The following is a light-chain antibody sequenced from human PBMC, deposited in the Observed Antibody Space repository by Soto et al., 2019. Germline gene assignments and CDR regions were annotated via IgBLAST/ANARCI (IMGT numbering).Light chain of an antibody. CDR3: QQAASSPIP. Sequence: DIQMSHSPSYLSASLGDRVTITCRSSQGIKNWLAWYQQKPGKAPNLLIYTGSSLQSGVPSSFSGSGSGTDFTPTTNSLQPEDFATYYCQQAASSPIPFAQGPRLKL. CDR1: QGIKNW. CDR2: TGS. V-gene: IGKV1-12*01. J-gene: IGKJ5*01.